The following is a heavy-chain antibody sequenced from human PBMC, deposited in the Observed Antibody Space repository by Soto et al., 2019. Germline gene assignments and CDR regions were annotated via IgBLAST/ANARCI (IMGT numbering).Heavy chain of an antibody. CDR3: ARGWISVAAPGLYGMDV. V-gene: IGHV4-34*01. CDR1: GGSVSGYY. J-gene: IGHJ6*02. D-gene: IGHD6-13*01. CDR2: INHSGST. Sequence: SETLSLTCAVYGGSVSGYYWSWIRQPPGKGLEWIGEINHSGSTNYNPSLKSRVTISVDTSKNQFSLKLSSVTAADTAVYYCARGWISVAAPGLYGMDVWGQGTTVTVSS.